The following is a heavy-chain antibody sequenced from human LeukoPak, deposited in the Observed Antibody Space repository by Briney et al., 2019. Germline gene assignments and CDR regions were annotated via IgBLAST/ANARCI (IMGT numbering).Heavy chain of an antibody. V-gene: IGHV1-2*02. D-gene: IGHD4-17*01. J-gene: IGHJ6*02. Sequence: ASVKVSCKTSVYTFTGQYLHWVRHAPGQGLEWMGWINPNSGGTKSAQKFQGRVIMTRDTSISTAYMELSRLRADDTAVYYCARDQYGDYGMDVWGQGTTVTVSS. CDR3: ARDQYGDYGMDV. CDR1: VYTFTGQY. CDR2: INPNSGGT.